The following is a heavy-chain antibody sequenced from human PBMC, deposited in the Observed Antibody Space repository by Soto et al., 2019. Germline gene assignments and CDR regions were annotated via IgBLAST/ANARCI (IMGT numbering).Heavy chain of an antibody. CDR3: ARSPPDIVATIYYFDY. V-gene: IGHV3-53*01. Sequence: PGGSLRLSCAASGFTFSSYSMNWVRQAPGKGLEWVSVIYSGGSTYYADSVKGRFTISRDNSKNTLYLQMNSLRAEDTAVYYCARSPPDIVATIYYFDYWGQGTLVTVSS. CDR1: GFTFSSYS. D-gene: IGHD5-12*01. CDR2: IYSGGST. J-gene: IGHJ4*02.